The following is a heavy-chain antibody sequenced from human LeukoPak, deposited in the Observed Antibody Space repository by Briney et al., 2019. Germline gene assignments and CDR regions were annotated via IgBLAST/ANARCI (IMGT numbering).Heavy chain of an antibody. CDR2: IFYSGTT. CDR1: NDSISNYY. CDR3: ARGGWNKFDY. J-gene: IGHJ4*02. V-gene: IGHV4-59*01. D-gene: IGHD3-22*01. Sequence: PSETLSLTCSVSNDSISNYYWTWIRQPPGKGLEWIGFIFYSGTTNYNPSLKSRVTISVDTSKNQFSLKLSSVTAADTAVYYCARGGWNKFDYWGQGTLVTVSS.